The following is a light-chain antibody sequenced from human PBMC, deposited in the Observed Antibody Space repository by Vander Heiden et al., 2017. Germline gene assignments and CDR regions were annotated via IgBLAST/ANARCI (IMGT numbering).Light chain of an antibody. V-gene: IGKV3-20*01. CDR1: QSVRSGY. CDR2: GVS. CDR3: QQHGSSVT. Sequence: DIVLTQSPGTLSLSPGERATLSCRASQSVRSGYLAWYQQKPGQAPRLLIHGVSRRATGIPDRFSGSGSGTDFTLTISRLEPEDFAVYYCQQHGSSVTFGGGTKVEIK. J-gene: IGKJ4*01.